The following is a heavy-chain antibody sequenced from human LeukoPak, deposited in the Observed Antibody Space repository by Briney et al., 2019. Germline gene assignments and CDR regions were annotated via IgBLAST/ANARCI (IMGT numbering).Heavy chain of an antibody. Sequence: TSETLSLTCTVSGASISSYYWSWVRQPPGKGLEYIGYIYYSGRTNYNPPLKSRVTISVDTSKNQFSLKLSSVTAADTAVFYCARTISGWYYFDYWGQGTLVTVSS. CDR2: IYYSGRT. J-gene: IGHJ4*02. CDR1: GASISSYY. D-gene: IGHD6-13*01. V-gene: IGHV4-59*08. CDR3: ARTISGWYYFDY.